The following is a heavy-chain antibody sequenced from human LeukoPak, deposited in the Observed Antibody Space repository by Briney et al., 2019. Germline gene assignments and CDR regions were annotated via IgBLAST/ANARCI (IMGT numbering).Heavy chain of an antibody. CDR3: AREPYDFWSGYYDY. V-gene: IGHV4-59*01. Sequence: ASETLSLTCAVSGGSISSYYWSWIRQPPGKGLEWIGYIYYSGSTNYNPSLKSRVTISVDTSKNQFSLKLSSVTAADTAVYYCAREPYDFWSGYYDYWGQGTLVTVSS. CDR1: GGSISSYY. CDR2: IYYSGST. J-gene: IGHJ4*02. D-gene: IGHD3-3*01.